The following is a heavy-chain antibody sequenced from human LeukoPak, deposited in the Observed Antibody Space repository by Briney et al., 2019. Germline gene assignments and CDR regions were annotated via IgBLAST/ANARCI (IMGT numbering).Heavy chain of an antibody. CDR3: ASTQGYSSGWYDY. CDR2: FDPEDGET. Sequence: ASVKVSCKVSGYTLTELSMHWVRQAPGKGLEWMGGFDPEDGETIYAQKFQGRVTMTEDTSTSTAYMELRSLRSDDTAVYYCASTQGYSSGWYDYWGQGTLVTVSS. D-gene: IGHD6-19*01. V-gene: IGHV1-24*01. CDR1: GYTLTELS. J-gene: IGHJ4*02.